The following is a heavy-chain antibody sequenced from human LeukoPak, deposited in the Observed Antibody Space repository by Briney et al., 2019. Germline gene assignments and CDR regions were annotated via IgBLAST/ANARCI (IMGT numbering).Heavy chain of an antibody. CDR1: GGSISNYY. V-gene: IGHV4-59*01. CDR2: LYYSGSA. CDR3: ARIRNYGSGTYIPFVDY. D-gene: IGHD3-10*01. Sequence: PSETLSLTCTVCGGSISNYYWSWLRQHPGKGLEWIGYLYYSGSANYNPSLKSRVTISLDTSKNQFSLKLSSVTAADTAVYYCARIRNYGSGTYIPFVDYWGQGTLVTVSS. J-gene: IGHJ4*02.